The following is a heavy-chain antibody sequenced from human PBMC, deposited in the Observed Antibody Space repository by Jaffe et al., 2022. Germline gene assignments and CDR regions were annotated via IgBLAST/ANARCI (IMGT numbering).Heavy chain of an antibody. CDR1: GFTFSDHY. D-gene: IGHD3-10*01. Sequence: EVQLVESGGGLVQPGGSLRLSCAASGFTFSDHYMDWVRQAPGKGLEWVGRTRNKANSYTTEYAASVKGRFTISRDDSKNSLYLQMNSLKTEDTAVYYCARADGYGSGSYYYMDVWGKGTTVTVSS. CDR2: TRNKANSYTT. CDR3: ARADGYGSGSYYYMDV. V-gene: IGHV3-72*01. J-gene: IGHJ6*03.